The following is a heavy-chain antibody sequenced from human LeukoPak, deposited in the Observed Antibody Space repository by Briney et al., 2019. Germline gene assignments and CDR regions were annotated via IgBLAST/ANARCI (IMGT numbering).Heavy chain of an antibody. V-gene: IGHV1-8*03. J-gene: IGHJ4*02. CDR1: GGTFSSYA. D-gene: IGHD6-13*01. Sequence: ASVKVSCKASGGTFSSYAISWVRQATGQGLEWMGWMNPNSGNTGYAQKFQGRVTITRNTSISTAYMELSSLRSEDTAVYYCARGLVSSSRYREPFDYWGQGTLVTVSS. CDR2: MNPNSGNT. CDR3: ARGLVSSSRYREPFDY.